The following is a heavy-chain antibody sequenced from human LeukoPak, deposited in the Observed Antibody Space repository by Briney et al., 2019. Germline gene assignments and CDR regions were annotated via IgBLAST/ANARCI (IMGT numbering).Heavy chain of an antibody. D-gene: IGHD6-6*01. CDR1: GYSFTSYW. CDR2: IYPGDSDT. V-gene: IGHV5-51*01. CDR3: ARQYCGAARFCYYGMDV. Sequence: GESLKISFKGSGYSFTSYWIGWVRQMPGKGLAWMGIIYPGDSDTRFSPSFQGQVTISADKSTSTAYLQWSSLKASDTAMYYCARQYCGAARFCYYGMDVWGQGTTVTVSS. J-gene: IGHJ6*02.